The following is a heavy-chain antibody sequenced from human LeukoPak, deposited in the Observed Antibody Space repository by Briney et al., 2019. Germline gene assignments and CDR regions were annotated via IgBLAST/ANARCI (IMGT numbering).Heavy chain of an antibody. V-gene: IGHV1-69*02. CDR1: GYTFTSYY. CDR3: ARPVLGNYYYYGMDV. CDR2: IIPILGIA. J-gene: IGHJ6*02. Sequence: SVKVSCKASGYTFTSYYMHWVRQAPGQGLEWMGRIIPILGIANYAQKFQGRVTITADKSTSTAYMELSSLRSEDTAVYYCARPVLGNYYYYGMDVWGQGTTVTVSS. D-gene: IGHD2-8*01.